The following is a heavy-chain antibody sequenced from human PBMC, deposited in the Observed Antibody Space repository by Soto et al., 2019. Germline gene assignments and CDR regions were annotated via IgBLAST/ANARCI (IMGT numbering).Heavy chain of an antibody. Sequence: GGSLRLSCAASGFTFSDYYMSWIRQAPGKGLEWVSYISSSSSYTNYADSVKGRFTISRDNAKNSLYLQMNSLRAEDTAVYYCARVGEYYGSGKRAFDIWGQGTMVTVSS. CDR2: ISSSSSYT. CDR3: ARVGEYYGSGKRAFDI. J-gene: IGHJ3*02. V-gene: IGHV3-11*05. CDR1: GFTFSDYY. D-gene: IGHD3-10*01.